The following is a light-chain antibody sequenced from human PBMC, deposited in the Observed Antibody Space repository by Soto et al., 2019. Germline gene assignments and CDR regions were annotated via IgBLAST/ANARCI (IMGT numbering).Light chain of an antibody. CDR2: GAS. J-gene: IGKJ1*01. CDR1: QSLSSRN. CDR3: QQYNNWPRP. V-gene: IGKV3D-15*01. Sequence: ELVLTQSAGTLSLSPGERATLSCRASQSLSSRNLAWYQQKPGQAPRLLIYGASTRATGIPARFSGSGSGTEFTLTISSLQSEDFAVYYCQQYNNWPRPFGQGTKVAIK.